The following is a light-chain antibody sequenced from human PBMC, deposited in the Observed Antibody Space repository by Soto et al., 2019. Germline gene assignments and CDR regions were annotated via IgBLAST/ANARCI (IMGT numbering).Light chain of an antibody. J-gene: IGKJ4*01. V-gene: IGKV3-11*01. Sequence: EIVWTHSPATLSLSPRERATLSCRASQSVGYHLAWYQQKPGQAPRLLIYGASNRATGIPDRFSGGGSGTDFTLTISRLEPEDFAVYYCQQSSSYPLTFGGGTKVDIK. CDR3: QQSSSYPLT. CDR2: GAS. CDR1: QSVGYH.